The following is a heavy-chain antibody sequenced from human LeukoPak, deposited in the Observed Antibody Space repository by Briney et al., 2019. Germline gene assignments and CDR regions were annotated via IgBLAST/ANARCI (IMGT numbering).Heavy chain of an antibody. CDR1: GLTFRRYW. D-gene: IGHD5-18*01. J-gene: IGHJ4*02. CDR2: INGDGSDT. CDR3: ASNTAMLD. Sequence: GGSLRLSCVASGLTFRRYWMHWVRQVPGKGVVWLSRINGDGSDTTYADSVKGRFTISRDNAKNTVDLQMNSLRVDDTAVYYCASNTAMLDWGQGILVTVSS. V-gene: IGHV3-74*01.